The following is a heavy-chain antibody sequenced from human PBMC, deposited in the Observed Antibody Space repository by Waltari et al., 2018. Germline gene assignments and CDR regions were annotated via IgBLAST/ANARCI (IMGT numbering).Heavy chain of an antibody. D-gene: IGHD3-10*01. J-gene: IGHJ5*02. Sequence: QVQLQQWGAGLLKPSETLSLTCAVYGGSFSGYYWSWIRQPPGKGLEWIGEINHSGSTNYNPSLNSRVTISVDTSKNQFSLKLSSVTAADTAVYYCARGLDGLLWFREGPWFDPWGQGTLVTVSS. CDR3: ARGLDGLLWFREGPWFDP. CDR2: INHSGST. CDR1: GGSFSGYY. V-gene: IGHV4-34*01.